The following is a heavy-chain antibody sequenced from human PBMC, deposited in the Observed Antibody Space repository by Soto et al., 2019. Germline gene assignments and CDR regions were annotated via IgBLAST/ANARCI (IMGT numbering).Heavy chain of an antibody. V-gene: IGHV2-5*02. CDR2: IYWDDDK. CDR3: AHSVVAGLGYYFDY. CDR1: GFSLRSTRGA. Sequence: TQSLTSTVSGFSLRSTRGAVGWIRQPPGKALEWLALIYWDDDKRYSPFLKSRLTITKDTSKNQVVLTMTNMDPVDTATYYCAHSVVAGLGYYFDYWGQGTLVTVSS. D-gene: IGHD6-19*01. J-gene: IGHJ4*02.